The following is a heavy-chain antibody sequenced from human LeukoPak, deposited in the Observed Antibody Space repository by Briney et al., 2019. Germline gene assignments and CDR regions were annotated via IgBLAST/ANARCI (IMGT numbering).Heavy chain of an antibody. Sequence: SETLSLTCSVSGGSVSSSHYWGWIRQPPGKGLEWIGSIYYGGSTYYNASLRSRVTTSVDTSKNQFSLKLSSVTAADTAVYYCAKSTYYYDTFVNAFDLWGQGTVVTVSS. D-gene: IGHD3-22*01. CDR1: GGSVSSSHY. CDR2: IYYGGST. CDR3: AKSTYYYDTFVNAFDL. V-gene: IGHV4-39*07. J-gene: IGHJ3*01.